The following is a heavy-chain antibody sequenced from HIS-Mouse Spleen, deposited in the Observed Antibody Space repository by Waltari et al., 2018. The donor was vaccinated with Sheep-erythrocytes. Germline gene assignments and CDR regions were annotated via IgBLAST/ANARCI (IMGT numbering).Heavy chain of an antibody. D-gene: IGHD2-21*02. CDR2: IYSGGSK. V-gene: IGHV3-66*01. CDR1: GFTVSSNY. Sequence: EVQLVESGGGLVQPGGSLRLSCAASGFTVSSNYMSWVRQAPGKGLEWVSVIYSGGSKYYADSVKGRFTISRDNSKNTLYLQMNSLRAEDTAVYYCARVSGGNSNRFDYWGQGTLVTVSS. J-gene: IGHJ4*02. CDR3: ARVSGGNSNRFDY.